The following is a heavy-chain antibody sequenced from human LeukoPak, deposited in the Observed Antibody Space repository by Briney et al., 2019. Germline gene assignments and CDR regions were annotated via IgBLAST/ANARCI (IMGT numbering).Heavy chain of an antibody. CDR2: IYYSGST. CDR3: VGSSENLYWFDP. Sequence: SETLSLTCTVSGGSISSYYWSWIRQPPGKGLEWIGYIYYSGSTNYNPSLRSRVTISVDTSKNQFSLKLSSVTAADTAAYYCVGSSENLYWFDPWGQGTLVTVSS. D-gene: IGHD6-6*01. J-gene: IGHJ5*02. V-gene: IGHV4-59*01. CDR1: GGSISSYY.